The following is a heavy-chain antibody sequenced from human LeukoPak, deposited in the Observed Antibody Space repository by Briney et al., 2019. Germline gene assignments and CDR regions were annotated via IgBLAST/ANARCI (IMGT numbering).Heavy chain of an antibody. Sequence: GGSLRLSCAASGFTFSSYDMHWVRQATGKGLEWVSAIGTAGDTYYPGSVKGRFTISRENAKNSLYLQMNSLRAGDTAVYYCAKESSSGYYLDYWGQGTLVTVSS. CDR2: IGTAGDT. D-gene: IGHD3-22*01. CDR3: AKESSSGYYLDY. J-gene: IGHJ4*02. CDR1: GFTFSSYD. V-gene: IGHV3-13*01.